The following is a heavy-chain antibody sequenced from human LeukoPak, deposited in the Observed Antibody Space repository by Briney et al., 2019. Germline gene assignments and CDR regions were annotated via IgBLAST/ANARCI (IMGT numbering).Heavy chain of an antibody. Sequence: GGSLSLSCAASGFTFSSYAMSWVRQAPGKGLEWVSAISGSGGSTYYAGSVKGRFTISRDNSKNTLYLQMSSLRAEDTAVYYCAQPDRTVTPIDYWGQGSLVTVSS. CDR1: GFTFSSYA. CDR2: ISGSGGST. CDR3: AQPDRTVTPIDY. V-gene: IGHV3-23*01. D-gene: IGHD1-14*01. J-gene: IGHJ4*02.